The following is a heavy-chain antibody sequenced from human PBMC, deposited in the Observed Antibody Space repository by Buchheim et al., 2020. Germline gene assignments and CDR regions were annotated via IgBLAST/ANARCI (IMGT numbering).Heavy chain of an antibody. CDR2: IKEDGTGK. J-gene: IGHJ6*02. D-gene: IGHD3-10*01. Sequence: EVQLVESGGGLVQPGGSLRLSCAASGFPFSIYWMTWVRQAPGKGLEWVAHIKEDGTGKYYVDSVKGRFTISRAKAQKALALQMNSLRAEDTAVYYCARDRGRVDVWGQGTT. CDR3: ARDRGRVDV. CDR1: GFPFSIYW. V-gene: IGHV3-7*01.